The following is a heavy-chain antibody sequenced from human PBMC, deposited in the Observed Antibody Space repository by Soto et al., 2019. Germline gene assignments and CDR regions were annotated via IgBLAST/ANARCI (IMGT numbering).Heavy chain of an antibody. Sequence: SETLSLTCTVSGASISSSYWTWIRQPPGKGLEWIGYGHYSGATVYNPSLKSRVTIAVDTSKAQFSLKLSSVTAADTAVYYCARQRILDYWGRGTQVTVS. CDR2: GHYSGAT. CDR3: ARQRILDY. CDR1: GASISSSY. J-gene: IGHJ4*02. V-gene: IGHV4-59*08.